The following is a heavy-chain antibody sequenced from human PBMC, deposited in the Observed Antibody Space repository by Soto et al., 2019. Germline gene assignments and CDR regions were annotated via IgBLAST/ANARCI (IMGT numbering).Heavy chain of an antibody. CDR1: GFTFSGSA. D-gene: IGHD6-13*01. CDR3: TSLHSSSWYEYFDY. J-gene: IGHJ4*02. V-gene: IGHV3-73*02. Sequence: EVQLVESGGGLVQPGGSLKLSCAASGFTFSGSAMHWVRQASGKGLEWVGRIRSKANSYATAYAASVKGRFTISRDDSKNTAYLQLNSLKTEDTAVYYCTSLHSSSWYEYFDYWGQGTLVTVSS. CDR2: IRSKANSYAT.